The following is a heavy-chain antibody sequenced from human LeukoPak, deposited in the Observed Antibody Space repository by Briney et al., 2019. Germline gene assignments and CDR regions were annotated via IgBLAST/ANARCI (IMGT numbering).Heavy chain of an antibody. V-gene: IGHV1-69*13. CDR3: ARKGGISSGWYDDAFDI. D-gene: IGHD6-19*01. J-gene: IGHJ3*02. Sequence: GASVKVSCKASGGTFSSYAISWVRQAPGQGLEWMGGIIPIFGTANYAQKFQGRVTITADESTSTAYMELSSLRSEDTAVYYCARKGGISSGWYDDAFDIWGQGTMVTVSS. CDR1: GGTFSSYA. CDR2: IIPIFGTA.